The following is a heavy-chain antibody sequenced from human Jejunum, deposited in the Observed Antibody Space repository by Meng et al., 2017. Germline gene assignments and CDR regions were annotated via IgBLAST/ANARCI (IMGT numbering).Heavy chain of an antibody. J-gene: IGHJ4*02. V-gene: IGHV4-61*01. D-gene: IGHD5-18*01. CDR2: IYYGVTT. CDR3: ARGSRGYSYG. Sequence: VPRLWIPSAALSFPCMSSGGTVSSFSYYCSWIRQPPEKGLELIGYIYYGVTTNYNPSLKSRVTISADTSKNQFSLKLSSVTAADTSVYYCARGSRGYSYGWGQGTLVTVSS. CDR1: GGTVSSFSYY.